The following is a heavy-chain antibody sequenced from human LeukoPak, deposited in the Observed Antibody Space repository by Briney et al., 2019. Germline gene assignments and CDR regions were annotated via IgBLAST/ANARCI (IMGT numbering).Heavy chain of an antibody. J-gene: IGHJ3*02. D-gene: IGHD1-26*01. CDR1: GFTLSNDW. Sequence: GGSLRLSCAVSGFTLSNDWVHWVRQGPGKGVAWVARNYSEGGRTTYADSVKGRFTISGDNAKNTLYLQMNSLRVDDTAVYYCTRSGRGGAFDIWGQGTTVTVSS. CDR3: TRSGRGGAFDI. CDR2: NYSEGGRT. V-gene: IGHV3-74*03.